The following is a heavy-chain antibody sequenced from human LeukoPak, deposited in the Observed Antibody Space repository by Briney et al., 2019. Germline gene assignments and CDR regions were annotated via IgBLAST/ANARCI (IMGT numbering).Heavy chain of an antibody. CDR1: GYNFATYW. Sequence: GESLKISCKGSGYNFATYWIVWVRQMPGKGLEWMGVIYPGDSDTKYSPSFQGQVTISADKSITTAYLQWNSLKASDTAMYYCAKLGGYDILTGDAFDIWGQGTMVTVSS. CDR3: AKLGGYDILTGDAFDI. V-gene: IGHV5-51*01. D-gene: IGHD3-9*01. J-gene: IGHJ3*02. CDR2: IYPGDSDT.